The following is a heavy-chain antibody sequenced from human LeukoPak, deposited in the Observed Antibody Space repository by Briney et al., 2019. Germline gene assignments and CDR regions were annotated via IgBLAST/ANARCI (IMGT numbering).Heavy chain of an antibody. CDR1: GGSISSYY. J-gene: IGHJ6*03. CDR3: ARDRRDSTIEPPFHYYYYMDV. Sequence: PSETLSLTCTVSGGSISSYYWSWIRQPPGKGLEWIGYIYYSGSTNYNPSLKSRVTISVDTSKNQFSLKLSSVTAADTAVYYCARDRRDSTIEPPFHYYYYMDVWGKGTTVTVSS. CDR2: IYYSGST. V-gene: IGHV4-59*01. D-gene: IGHD5-24*01.